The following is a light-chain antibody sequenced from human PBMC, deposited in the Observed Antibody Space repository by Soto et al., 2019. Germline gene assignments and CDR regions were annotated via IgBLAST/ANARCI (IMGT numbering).Light chain of an antibody. Sequence: IVLTQSPATLSLSPGERATLSCRASQSVSNYLAWYQQTPRQAPRLLIYDASKRATGIPAMFSGSRSGTDFPLTISSLEHEDFAVYYCQQRSYCPPYTFGQGTKLEFK. CDR1: QSVSNY. CDR2: DAS. CDR3: QQRSYCPPYT. V-gene: IGKV3-11*01. J-gene: IGKJ2*01.